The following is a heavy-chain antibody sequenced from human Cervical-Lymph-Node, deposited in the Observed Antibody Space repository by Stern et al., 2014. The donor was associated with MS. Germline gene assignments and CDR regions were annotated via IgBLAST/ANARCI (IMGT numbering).Heavy chain of an antibody. V-gene: IGHV1-69*01. CDR3: ALSSETSDRWYSLGYDL. CDR1: GGTFSKFP. CDR2: IFPVFGTP. Sequence: QVQLVESGAEVTKHGSSVKVSCKASGGTFSKFPSSWVRQAPGQELEWMGGIFPVFGTPTYAQEFRGRVTITADVSTSTVYMELSSLRSDDTAVYYCALSSETSDRWYSLGYDLWGQGTLVTVSS. J-gene: IGHJ5*02. D-gene: IGHD6-13*01.